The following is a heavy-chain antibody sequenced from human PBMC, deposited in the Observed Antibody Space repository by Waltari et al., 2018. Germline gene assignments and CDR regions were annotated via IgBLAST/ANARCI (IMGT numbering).Heavy chain of an antibody. D-gene: IGHD2-2*01. CDR3: ARAGAIVVVPAAPDY. J-gene: IGHJ4*02. CDR1: GFTFSSYW. CDR2: IKQDGSEK. V-gene: IGHV3-7*01. Sequence: EVQLVESGGGLVQPGGSLRLSCAASGFTFSSYWMSWVRRAPGKGVEWVANIKQDGSEKYYVDSVKGRFTISRDNAKNSLYLQMNSLRAEDTAVYYCARAGAIVVVPAAPDYWGQGTLVTVSS.